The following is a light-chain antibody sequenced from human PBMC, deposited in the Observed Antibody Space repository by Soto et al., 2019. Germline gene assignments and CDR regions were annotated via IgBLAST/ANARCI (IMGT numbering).Light chain of an antibody. CDR3: QQRSNWPT. Sequence: EVVLTQSPATLSLSPGERATLSCRASHDISNYLGWYQQKPGQAPRLLIYDASNRATGIPARFSGSGSGTDFTLTISSLEPEDFAVYYCQQRSNWPTFGQGTKVKSN. J-gene: IGKJ1*01. V-gene: IGKV3-11*01. CDR1: HDISNY. CDR2: DAS.